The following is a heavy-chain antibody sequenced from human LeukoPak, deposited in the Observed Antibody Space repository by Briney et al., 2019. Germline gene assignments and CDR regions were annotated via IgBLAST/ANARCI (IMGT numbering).Heavy chain of an antibody. CDR2: IIPILGIA. D-gene: IGHD3-22*01. V-gene: IGHV1-69*04. J-gene: IGHJ5*02. Sequence: SVKVSCKASGGTFSSYAISWVRQAPGQGLEWMGRIIPILGIANYAQKFQGRVTITADKSTSTVYMELSSLRSEDTAVYYCARADSGGDSSGYNWFDPWGQGTLVTVSS. CDR1: GGTFSSYA. CDR3: ARADSGGDSSGYNWFDP.